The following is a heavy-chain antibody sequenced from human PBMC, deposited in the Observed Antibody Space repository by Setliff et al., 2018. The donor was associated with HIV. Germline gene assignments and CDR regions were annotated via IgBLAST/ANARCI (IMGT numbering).Heavy chain of an antibody. J-gene: IGHJ5*02. CDR3: ATRTTGSYYDYDDP. CDR2: IIPIFATA. D-gene: IGHD1-26*01. V-gene: IGHV1-69*13. Sequence: SVKVSCKASGGTFSSYAISWVRQAPGHGLEWMGGIIPIFATADYARKFQGRVTISADESTSTAYMELSSLRSEDTAVYYCATRTTGSYYDYDDPWGQGTLVTVSS. CDR1: GGTFSSYA.